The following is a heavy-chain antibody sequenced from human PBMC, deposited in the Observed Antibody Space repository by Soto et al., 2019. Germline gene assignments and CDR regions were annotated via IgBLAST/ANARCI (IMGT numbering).Heavy chain of an antibody. J-gene: IGHJ4*02. CDR1: GFTFNTFG. D-gene: IGHD6-19*01. CDR3: ARERAVTGGTYYFDR. CDR2: LWYDGSNK. V-gene: IGHV3-33*01. Sequence: QVQLVESGGGVVQPGRSLRLSCAASGFTFNTFGMHWVRQAPGKGLEWVALLWYDGSNKYYADSVGGRFTISRDNPRNTLYLQMNSLRVEDTAIYYCARERAVTGGTYYFDRWGQGTLVTVSA.